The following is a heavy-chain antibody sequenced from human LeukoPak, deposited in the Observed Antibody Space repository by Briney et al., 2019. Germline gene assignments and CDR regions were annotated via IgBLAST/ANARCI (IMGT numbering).Heavy chain of an antibody. Sequence: GGSLRLSCAASGFTFSSYWMTWVRQAPGKGLEWVANIKEDGSEKYDVDSVKGRFTISRDNAKNSLYLQMNSLRVEDTAVYYCARGVGESIPLPQVLIHYYYMDVWGKGTTVTVSS. CDR3: ARGVGESIPLPQVLIHYYYMDV. J-gene: IGHJ6*03. V-gene: IGHV3-7*01. D-gene: IGHD3-10*01. CDR2: IKEDGSEK. CDR1: GFTFSSYW.